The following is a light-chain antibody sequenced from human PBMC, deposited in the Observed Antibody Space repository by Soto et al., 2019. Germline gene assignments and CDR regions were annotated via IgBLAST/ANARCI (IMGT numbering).Light chain of an antibody. CDR1: QSVSSN. V-gene: IGKV3-15*01. CDR2: GAS. Sequence: EIVMTQSPATLSVSPGERATLSCRASQSVSSNLAWYQQKPGQAPRLLIYGASTRATGIPARFSGSGSGTELTLPISSLPSEDCAVYYCQQYNNWPFTFGPGTKVDIK. CDR3: QQYNNWPFT. J-gene: IGKJ3*01.